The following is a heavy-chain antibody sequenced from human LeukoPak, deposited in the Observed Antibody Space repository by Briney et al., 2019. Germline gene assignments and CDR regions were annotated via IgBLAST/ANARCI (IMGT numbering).Heavy chain of an antibody. V-gene: IGHV3-7*03. CDR2: IKQDGSEK. J-gene: IGHJ3*02. CDR1: GFTFSSYW. CDR3: ARPRYGSSWYAFDI. Sequence: GGSLRLSCAASGFTFSSYWMSWVRQAPGKGLEWVANIKQDGSEKYYVDSVKGRFTLSRDTSKNTLYLQMNSLRAEDTAVYYCARPRYGSSWYAFDIWGQGTIVTVSS. D-gene: IGHD6-13*01.